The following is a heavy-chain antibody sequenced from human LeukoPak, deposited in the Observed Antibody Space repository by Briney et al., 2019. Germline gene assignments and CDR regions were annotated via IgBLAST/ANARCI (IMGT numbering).Heavy chain of an antibody. CDR1: GFTFTNYA. Sequence: PGGSLRLSCAASGFTFTNYAMTWVRQAPGKGLVWVSGINTDGSSTNYADSVKGRFTISRDNAKNTLYLQMNSLRVEDMAVYYCYGGNAEQWGQGALVTVSS. CDR2: INTDGSST. CDR3: YGGNAEQ. J-gene: IGHJ1*01. V-gene: IGHV3-74*01. D-gene: IGHD4-23*01.